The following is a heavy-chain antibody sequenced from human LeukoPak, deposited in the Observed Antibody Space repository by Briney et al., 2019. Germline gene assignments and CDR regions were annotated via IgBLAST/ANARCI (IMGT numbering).Heavy chain of an antibody. CDR3: ARDTNYYDSSGYYY. J-gene: IGHJ4*02. Sequence: PGGSLRLSCAASGFTFSSYSMNLVRQAPGKGLEWVSSISSSSSYIYYADSVKGRFTIYRDNAKNSLYLQMNSLRAEDTAVYYCARDTNYYDSSGYYYWGQGTLVTVSS. D-gene: IGHD3-22*01. V-gene: IGHV3-21*01. CDR2: ISSSSSYI. CDR1: GFTFSSYS.